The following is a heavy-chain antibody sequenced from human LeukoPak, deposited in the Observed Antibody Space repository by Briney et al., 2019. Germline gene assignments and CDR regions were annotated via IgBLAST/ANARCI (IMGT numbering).Heavy chain of an antibody. D-gene: IGHD3-10*01. Sequence: SETLSLTCTVSGDSITNSNFYWGWIRQSPGKGLEWIGYIYYSGGTYYNPSLKSRVTISVDTSKNRFSLKLSSVTAAGTAVYYCARYGSGITGFDYWGQGTLVTVSS. CDR3: ARYGSGITGFDY. CDR2: IYYSGGT. V-gene: IGHV4-30-4*08. J-gene: IGHJ4*02. CDR1: GDSITNSNFY.